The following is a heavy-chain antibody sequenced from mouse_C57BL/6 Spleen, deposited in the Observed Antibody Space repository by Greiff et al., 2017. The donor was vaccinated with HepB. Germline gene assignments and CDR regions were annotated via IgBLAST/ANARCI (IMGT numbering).Heavy chain of an antibody. CDR3: ASGSSPYAMDY. CDR1: GYTFTSYW. V-gene: IGHV1-55*01. J-gene: IGHJ4*01. D-gene: IGHD1-1*01. Sequence: QVQLQQPGAELVKPGASVKMSCKASGYTFTSYWITWVKQRPGQGLEWIGDIYPGSGSTNYNEKFKSKATLTVATSSSTAYMQLSSLTSEDSAVYYCASGSSPYAMDYWGQGTSVTVSS. CDR2: IYPGSGST.